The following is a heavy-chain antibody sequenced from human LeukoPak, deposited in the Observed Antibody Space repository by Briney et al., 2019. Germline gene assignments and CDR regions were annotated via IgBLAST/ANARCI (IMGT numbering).Heavy chain of an antibody. D-gene: IGHD1-26*01. CDR1: GFTFSNYV. V-gene: IGHV3-30*02. J-gene: IGHJ4*02. CDR3: ARYSGSYGLDY. CDR2: IRYDGSSE. Sequence: GGSPRLSCAASGFTFSNYVIHWVRQPPGKGLEWVSLIRYDGSSEYYADSVRGRFTISRDNSKNTLYLQMNSLRAEDTAVYYCARYSGSYGLDYWGQGTLVTVSS.